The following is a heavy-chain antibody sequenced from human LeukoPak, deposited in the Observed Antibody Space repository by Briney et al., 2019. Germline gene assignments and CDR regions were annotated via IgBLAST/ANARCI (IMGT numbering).Heavy chain of an antibody. D-gene: IGHD5-18*01. CDR3: ARLETAMVTGEYYFDY. Sequence: SGGSLRLSCAASGFTFSSYAMHWVRQAPGKGLEWVAVISSDGNNEYYADSVKGRFTISRDNSKNTLYLQMNSLRAEDTAMYYCARLETAMVTGEYYFDYWGQGTLVTVSS. J-gene: IGHJ4*02. CDR2: ISSDGNNE. V-gene: IGHV3-30-3*01. CDR1: GFTFSSYA.